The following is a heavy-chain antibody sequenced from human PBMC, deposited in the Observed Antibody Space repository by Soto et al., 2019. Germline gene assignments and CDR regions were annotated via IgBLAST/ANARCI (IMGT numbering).Heavy chain of an antibody. CDR1: GASIGIRSFH. J-gene: IGHJ5*02. CDR2: IYYSGST. CDR3: ARRARAAGTDRCFDP. Sequence: SQTLSLICTVYGASIGIRSFHSGWIRQPPGKGLEWIGSIYYSGSTYYSPSLKSRVTISVDTSKNQFSLKLSSVTAADTAWYYCARRARAAGTDRCFDPWGQG. D-gene: IGHD6-13*01. V-gene: IGHV4-39*01.